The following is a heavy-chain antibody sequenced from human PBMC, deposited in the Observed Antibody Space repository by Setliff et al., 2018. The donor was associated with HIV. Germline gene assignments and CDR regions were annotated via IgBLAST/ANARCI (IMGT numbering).Heavy chain of an antibody. CDR1: GGSFRNYA. V-gene: IGHV1-69*13. D-gene: IGHD3-22*01. CDR3: AREEYDRDF. CDR2: IIPLLGTA. J-gene: IGHJ3*01. Sequence: ASVKVSCKASGGSFRNYAISWVRQAPGQGLEWMGGIIPLLGTANYAQRSQGRVTIIADESTSTAYMELTSLRSEDTAVYYCAREEYDRDFWGQGTKVTVSS.